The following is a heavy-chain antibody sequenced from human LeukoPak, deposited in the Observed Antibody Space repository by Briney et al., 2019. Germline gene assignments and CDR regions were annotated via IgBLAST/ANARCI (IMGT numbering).Heavy chain of an antibody. CDR1: GGSISSYY. J-gene: IGHJ6*03. D-gene: IGHD2-15*01. CDR2: IYYSGRT. V-gene: IGHV4-59*01. CDR3: ARSVEGYCSGGSCYSYYYYMDV. Sequence: SETLSLTCSVSGGSISSYYWNWIRQTPGKGLEWIGYIYYSGRTNYNPSLKSRVTISVDTSKNQFSLTLSSVTTADTAVYYCARSVEGYCSGGSCYSYYYYMDVWGKGTTVTVSS.